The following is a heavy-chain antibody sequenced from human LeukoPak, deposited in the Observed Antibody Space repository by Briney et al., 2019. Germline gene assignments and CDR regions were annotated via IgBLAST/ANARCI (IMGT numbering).Heavy chain of an antibody. J-gene: IGHJ4*02. Sequence: QPGRSLRLSCAASGFTLSSYGMYWVRQAPGKGLEWVAVISFDGSNKYYADSVRGRFTVSRDNSKDTLYLQMNSLRAEDTAVYYCAKNEIGAVAGLLDYWGQGILVTVSS. CDR1: GFTLSSYG. D-gene: IGHD6-19*01. CDR3: AKNEIGAVAGLLDY. CDR2: ISFDGSNK. V-gene: IGHV3-30*18.